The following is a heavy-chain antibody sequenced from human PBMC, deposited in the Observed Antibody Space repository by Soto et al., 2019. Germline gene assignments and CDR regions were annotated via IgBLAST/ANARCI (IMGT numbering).Heavy chain of an antibody. J-gene: IGHJ4*02. CDR2: IFSNDEK. Sequence: KESGPVLVNPTETLTLTCTVSGLPLIHAKMGVSWIRQPPGKALEWLAHIFSNDEKSYSTSLKTRLTVTKDTSKSQVVLTMTNMDPVDTATYSCARTDYSSSSEGFDYWGQGTLVTVSS. CDR1: GLPLIHAKMG. CDR3: ARTDYSSSSEGFDY. D-gene: IGHD6-6*01. V-gene: IGHV2-26*01.